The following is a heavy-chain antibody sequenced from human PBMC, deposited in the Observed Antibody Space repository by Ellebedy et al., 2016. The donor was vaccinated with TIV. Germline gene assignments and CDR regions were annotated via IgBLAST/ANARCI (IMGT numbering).Heavy chain of an antibody. CDR3: ARDFIAGNMATIEEGYGMDV. CDR1: GGSFSGYY. Sequence: SETLSLTXAVYGGSFSGYYWSWIRQPPGKGLEWIGEINHSGSTNYNPSLKSRVTISVDTSKNQFSLKLSSVTAADTAVYYCARDFIAGNMATIEEGYGMDVWGQGTTVTVSS. J-gene: IGHJ6*02. CDR2: INHSGST. D-gene: IGHD5-24*01. V-gene: IGHV4-34*01.